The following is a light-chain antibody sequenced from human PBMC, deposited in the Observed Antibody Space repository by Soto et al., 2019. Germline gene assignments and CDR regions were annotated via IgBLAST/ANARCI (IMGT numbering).Light chain of an antibody. J-gene: IGKJ5*01. Sequence: EIVVTQSRAGLSGSPGGRCTLSGRASQRVSSNLAWYQQKPGQAPRLLIYGASTRATGIPARFSGSGSGTEFTLTISSLQSEDFAVYYCQQYNNWPPITFGQGTRLEIK. CDR3: QQYNNWPPIT. CDR2: GAS. CDR1: QRVSSN. V-gene: IGKV3-15*01.